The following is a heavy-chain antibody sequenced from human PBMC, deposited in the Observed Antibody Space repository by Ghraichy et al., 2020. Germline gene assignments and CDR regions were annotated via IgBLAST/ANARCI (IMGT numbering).Heavy chain of an antibody. D-gene: IGHD3-3*01. Sequence: SETLSLTCTVSGASIGSHSWSWIRQPPAKGLEWIGDIYFSGSTNYNPSLKSRVTISLDTSKNQFSLRLTSVTAADTAVYYCASGGTLEFAYWGQGAQVAVSS. J-gene: IGHJ4*02. CDR1: GASIGSHS. CDR2: IYFSGST. CDR3: ASGGTLEFAY. V-gene: IGHV4-59*08.